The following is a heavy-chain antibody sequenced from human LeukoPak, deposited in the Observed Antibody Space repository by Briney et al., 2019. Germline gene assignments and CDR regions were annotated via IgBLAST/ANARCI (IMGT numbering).Heavy chain of an antibody. CDR1: GFTFSSYE. D-gene: IGHD1-1*01. CDR2: ISSSGSTI. J-gene: IGHJ4*02. Sequence: GGSLRLSCAASGFTFSSYEMNWVRQAPGKGLEWVSYISSSGSTIYYADSVKGRFTISRDNAKNSLYLQMNSLRVEDTAVYYCAKASWVSNADAVLWGQGTLVTVYS. CDR3: AKASWVSNADAVL. V-gene: IGHV3-48*03.